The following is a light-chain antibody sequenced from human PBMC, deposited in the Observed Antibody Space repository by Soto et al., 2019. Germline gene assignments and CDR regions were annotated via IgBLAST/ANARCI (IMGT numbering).Light chain of an antibody. Sequence: QSALTQPPSASGSPGQSVTISCTGTSSDVGGYNYVSWYQQHPGKAPKLMIYEVSKRPSGVPDRFSGSKSGNTASLTVSGLQAEDEADYYCSSSAGSNNAYVFGTGTKVTVL. CDR3: SSSAGSNNAYV. V-gene: IGLV2-8*01. CDR2: EVS. J-gene: IGLJ1*01. CDR1: SSDVGGYNY.